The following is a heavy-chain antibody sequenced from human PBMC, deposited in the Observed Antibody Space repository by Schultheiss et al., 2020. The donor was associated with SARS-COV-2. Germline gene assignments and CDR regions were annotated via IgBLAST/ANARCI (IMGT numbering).Heavy chain of an antibody. CDR3: ARSGYSSSALDY. CDR2: INPNSGGT. V-gene: IGHV1-2*02. J-gene: IGHJ4*02. Sequence: ASVKVSCKASGYTFTSYYMHWVRQAPGQGLEWMGWINPNSGGTNYAQKFQGRVTMTRDTSISTAYMELSRLRSDDTAVYYCARSGYSSSALDYWGQGTLVTVSS. D-gene: IGHD6-6*01. CDR1: GYTFTSYY.